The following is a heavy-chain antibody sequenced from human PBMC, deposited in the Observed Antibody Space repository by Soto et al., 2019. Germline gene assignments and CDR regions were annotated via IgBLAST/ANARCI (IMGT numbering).Heavy chain of an antibody. J-gene: IGHJ4*02. CDR1: GGSISSSSYY. V-gene: IGHV4-39*01. Sequence: QLQLQESGPGLVKPSETLSLTCTVSGGSISSSSYYWGWIRQPPGKGLEWIGSIYDIGSTYHNPSLKTRHTISVDTSKTQVSLKLNSVTAADTAVYHCARRDSSPHSRYWGQGTLVTVSS. D-gene: IGHD2-15*01. CDR3: ARRDSSPHSRY. CDR2: IYDIGST.